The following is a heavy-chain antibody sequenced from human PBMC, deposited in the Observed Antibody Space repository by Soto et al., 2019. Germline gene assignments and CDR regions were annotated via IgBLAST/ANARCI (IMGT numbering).Heavy chain of an antibody. CDR3: AKDRYDFWSGYPQPVDY. CDR2: ISYDGSNK. J-gene: IGHJ4*02. D-gene: IGHD3-3*01. Sequence: QVQLVETGGGVVQPGRSLRLSCAASGFTFSSYGMHCVRQAPGKGLEWVAVISYDGSNKYYADSVKGRFTISRDNSKNTLYLQMNSLRAEDTAVYYCAKDRYDFWSGYPQPVDYWGQGTLVTVSS. V-gene: IGHV3-30*18. CDR1: GFTFSSYG.